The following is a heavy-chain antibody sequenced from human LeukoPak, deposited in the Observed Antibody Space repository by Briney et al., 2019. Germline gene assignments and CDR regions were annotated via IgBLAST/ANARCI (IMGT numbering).Heavy chain of an antibody. CDR2: INHSGTT. CDR1: GGSFSGYY. V-gene: IGHV4-34*01. CDR3: SRERVLRY. J-gene: IGHJ4*02. Sequence: SETLSLTCAVYGGSFSGYYWSWIRQPPGKGLEWTGEINHSGTTNYNPSLKSRVTISVDTSKNQFSLKLSSVTAADTAVYYCSRERVLRYWGQGTLVTVSS.